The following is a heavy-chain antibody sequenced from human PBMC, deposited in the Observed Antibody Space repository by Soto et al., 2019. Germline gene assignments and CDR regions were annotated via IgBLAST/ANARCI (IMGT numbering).Heavy chain of an antibody. CDR2: IYHSGST. V-gene: IGHV4-4*02. J-gene: IGHJ4*02. CDR1: GGSISSSNW. CDR3: ARAPQFGGVIAAPLFFDY. Sequence: SETLSLTCAVSGGSISSSNWWSWVRQPPGKGLEWIGEIYHSGSTNYNPSLKSRVTISVDKSKNQFSLKLSFVTAADTAVYYCARAPQFGGVIAAPLFFDYWGQGTLVTVSS. D-gene: IGHD3-16*02.